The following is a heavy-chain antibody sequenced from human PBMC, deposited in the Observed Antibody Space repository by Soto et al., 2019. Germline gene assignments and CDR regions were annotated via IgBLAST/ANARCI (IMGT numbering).Heavy chain of an antibody. J-gene: IGHJ4*02. D-gene: IGHD4-4*01. CDR3: ASQRDGYSIDY. CDR1: GDSITNTTYY. V-gene: IGHV4-39*01. CDR2: VYKSGST. Sequence: NPSETLSLTCSVSGDSITNTTYYWDWIRQPPGKGLEWLGSVYKSGSTYYNPSLKSRVTVSVDTAKNQFSLELDSVTAADTAVYYCASQRDGYSIDYWGQGXLVTVSS.